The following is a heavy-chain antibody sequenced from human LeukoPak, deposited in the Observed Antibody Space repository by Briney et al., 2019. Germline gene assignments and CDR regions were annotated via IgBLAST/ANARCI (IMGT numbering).Heavy chain of an antibody. CDR3: ARELDLYNWNYGGGYYFDY. CDR1: GFTFSDYY. CDR2: VRSSGSTI. J-gene: IGHJ4*02. D-gene: IGHD1-7*01. V-gene: IGHV3-11*04. Sequence: GGSLRLSCAASGFTFSDYYMSWIRQAPGKGLGWVSYVRSSGSTIYYADSVKGRFTISRDNAKNSLYLQMNSLRAEDTAVYYCARELDLYNWNYGGGYYFDYWGQGTLVTVSS.